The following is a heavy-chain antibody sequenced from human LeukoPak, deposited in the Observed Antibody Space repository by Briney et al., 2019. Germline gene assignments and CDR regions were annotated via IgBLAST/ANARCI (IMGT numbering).Heavy chain of an antibody. D-gene: IGHD3-9*01. CDR1: GFTFSSYW. Sequence: GGSLRLSCAASGFTFSSYWMSWVRQAPGKGLKWVAKIKQDGSEKFYVDSVKGRFTISRDNSKNTLYLQMNSLRAEDTAVYYRARESLRYFDWLLLGGAFDIWGQGTMVTVSS. CDR2: IKQDGSEK. J-gene: IGHJ3*02. V-gene: IGHV3-7*01. CDR3: ARESLRYFDWLLLGGAFDI.